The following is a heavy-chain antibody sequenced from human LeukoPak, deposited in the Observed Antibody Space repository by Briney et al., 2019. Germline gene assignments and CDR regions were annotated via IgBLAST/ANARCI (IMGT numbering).Heavy chain of an antibody. J-gene: IGHJ4*02. CDR1: GFTFDDYA. V-gene: IGHV3-9*01. CDR3: CSSSH. CDR2: ISWNSGSI. Sequence: PGGSLRLSCAASGFTFDDYAMHWVRQAPGKGLEWVSGISWNSGSIGYADSVKGRFTISRDNAKNSLYLQMNSLRAEDTAVYYCCSSSHWGQGTLVTVSS. D-gene: IGHD6-6*01.